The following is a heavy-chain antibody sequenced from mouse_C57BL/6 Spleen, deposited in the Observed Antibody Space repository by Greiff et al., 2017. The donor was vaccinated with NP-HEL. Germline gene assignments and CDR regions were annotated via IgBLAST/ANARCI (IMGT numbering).Heavy chain of an antibody. J-gene: IGHJ3*01. CDR2: IWGGGST. CDR3: AKRGTGAWFAY. D-gene: IGHD3-3*01. Sequence: QVQLKESGPGLVAPSQSLSITCTVSGFSLTSYGVAWVRQPPGKGLEWLGVIWGGGSTNYNSALMSRLSLSKDYSKSQVCLKMNSLQTYDTAMYYCAKRGTGAWFAYWGQGTLVTVSA. CDR1: GFSLTSYG. V-gene: IGHV2-9*01.